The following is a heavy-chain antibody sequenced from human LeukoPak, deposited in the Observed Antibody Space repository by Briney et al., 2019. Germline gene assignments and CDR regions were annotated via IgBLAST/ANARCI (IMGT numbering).Heavy chain of an antibody. D-gene: IGHD3-22*01. V-gene: IGHV3-30*04. CDR3: ARPPYYYDSSGYEYFDY. CDR2: ISYDGSNK. CDR1: GFTFSSYA. Sequence: GGSLRLSCAASGFTFSSYAMHWVRQAPGKGLEWVAVISYDGSNKYYADSVKGRFTISRDNSKNTLYLQMNSLRAEDTAVYYCARPPYYYDSSGYEYFDYWGQGTLVTVSS. J-gene: IGHJ4*02.